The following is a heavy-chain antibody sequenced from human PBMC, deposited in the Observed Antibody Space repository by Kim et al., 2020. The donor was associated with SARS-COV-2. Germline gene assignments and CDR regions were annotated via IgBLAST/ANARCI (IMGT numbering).Heavy chain of an antibody. Sequence: SETLSLTCVVHDESFTGHYWSWVRQPPGKGLEWIGEVSHSGDTKYNPSLDSRVTISLDTSKKQFSLILCSVTAADTAVYFCARGKYFGLYYYSYMDVWGKGTTVAVSS. CDR1: DESFTGHY. CDR3: ARGKYFGLYYYSYMDV. V-gene: IGHV4-34*01. CDR2: VSHSGDT. D-gene: IGHD3-10*01. J-gene: IGHJ6*03.